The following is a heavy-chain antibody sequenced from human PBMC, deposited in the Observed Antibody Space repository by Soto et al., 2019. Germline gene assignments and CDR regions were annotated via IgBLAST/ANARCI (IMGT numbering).Heavy chain of an antibody. CDR2: IYYSGST. D-gene: IGHD2-8*01. V-gene: IGHV4-31*03. CDR1: GGSISSGGYY. Sequence: SETLSLTCTVSGGSISSGGYYWSWICQHPGKGLEWIGYIYYSGSTYYNPSLKSRVTISVDTSKNQFSLKLSSVTAADTAVYYGARARNHATIVLMGPARYFDYWGQGTLVTVSS. CDR3: ARARNHATIVLMGPARYFDY. J-gene: IGHJ4*02.